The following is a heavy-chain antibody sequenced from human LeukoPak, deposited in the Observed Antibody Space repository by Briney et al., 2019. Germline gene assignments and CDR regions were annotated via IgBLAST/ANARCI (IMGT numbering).Heavy chain of an antibody. Sequence: GGSLRLSCAASGFTFCSYAMSWGPAAPGEGLEWVSAISGSGGSTYYADSVKGRFTISRDNSKNTLYLQMNSLRAEDTAVYYCAKSGSYYYFDYWGQGTLVTVSS. CDR1: GFTFCSYA. CDR2: ISGSGGST. CDR3: AKSGSYYYFDY. V-gene: IGHV3-23*01. J-gene: IGHJ4*02. D-gene: IGHD1-26*01.